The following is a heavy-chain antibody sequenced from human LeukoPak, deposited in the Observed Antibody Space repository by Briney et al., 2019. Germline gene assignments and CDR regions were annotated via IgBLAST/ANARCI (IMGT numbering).Heavy chain of an antibody. Sequence: PGGSLRLSCAASGFTFSSYWMSWVRQAPGKGLEWVANIKQDGSEKYYVDSVKGRFTISRDNAKNSLYLQMNSLRAEDTAVYYCARDMYYYDSSGSNFDYWGQGTPVTVSS. D-gene: IGHD3-22*01. CDR3: ARDMYYYDSSGSNFDY. J-gene: IGHJ4*02. V-gene: IGHV3-7*01. CDR1: GFTFSSYW. CDR2: IKQDGSEK.